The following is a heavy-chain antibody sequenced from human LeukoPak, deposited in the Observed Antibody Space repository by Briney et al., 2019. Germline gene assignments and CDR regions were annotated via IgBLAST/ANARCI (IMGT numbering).Heavy chain of an antibody. J-gene: IGHJ4*02. D-gene: IGHD6-13*01. Sequence: SETLSLTCAVCGGSFSGYYWSWIRQPPGKGLEWIGEIDHSGSTNYNPSLKSRVTISVDTSKNQFSLKLSSVTAADTAVYYCARAPYSLFDYWGQGTLVTVSS. CDR2: IDHSGST. CDR1: GGSFSGYY. CDR3: ARAPYSLFDY. V-gene: IGHV4-34*01.